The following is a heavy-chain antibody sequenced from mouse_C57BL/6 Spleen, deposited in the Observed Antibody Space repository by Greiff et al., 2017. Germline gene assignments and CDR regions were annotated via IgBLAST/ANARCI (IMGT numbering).Heavy chain of an antibody. D-gene: IGHD2-4*01. CDR2: IHPNSGST. CDR3: ARYDYDDWYFDV. J-gene: IGHJ1*03. V-gene: IGHV1-64*01. CDR1: GYTFTSYW. Sequence: QVQLKQPGAELVKPGASVKLSCKASGYTFTSYWMHWVKQRPGQGLEWIGMIHPNSGSTNYNEKFKSKATLTVDKSSSTAYMQLSSLTSEDSAVYYCARYDYDDWYFDVWGTGTTVTVSS.